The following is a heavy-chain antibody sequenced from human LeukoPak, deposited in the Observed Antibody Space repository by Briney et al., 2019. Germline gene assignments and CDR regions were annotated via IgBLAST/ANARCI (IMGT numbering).Heavy chain of an antibody. CDR1: GGSVSSYY. V-gene: IGHV4-59*08. J-gene: IGHJ3*02. CDR2: VYSSGST. Sequence: SETLSLTCTVSGGSVSSYYWSWIQQPPGQGLEWIGYVYSSGSTNYNPSLKSRVTISVDTSKNQFSLKLASVTAADTAVDYCARHPLGYCSSPKCHDAFDIWGQGTTVTVSS. CDR3: ARHPLGYCSSPKCHDAFDI. D-gene: IGHD2-2*01.